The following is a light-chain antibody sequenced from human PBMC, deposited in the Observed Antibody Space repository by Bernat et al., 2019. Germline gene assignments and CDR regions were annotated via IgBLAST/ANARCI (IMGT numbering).Light chain of an antibody. J-gene: IGLJ3*02. CDR1: SGYSTYK. Sequence: QPVLTQPPSASASLGASVTLTCTLSSGYSTYKVDWYQQRPGKGPRFVMRVGPDGIVGSKGDGIPDRFSVLGSGLNRYLTIKNIQEEDESDYQCGAGHGSGSNRVWVFGGGTKLAVL. CDR2: VGPDGIVG. V-gene: IGLV9-49*01. CDR3: GAGHGSGSNRVWV.